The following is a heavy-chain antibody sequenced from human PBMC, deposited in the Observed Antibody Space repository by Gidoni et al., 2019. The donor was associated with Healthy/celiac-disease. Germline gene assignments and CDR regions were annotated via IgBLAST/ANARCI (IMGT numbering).Heavy chain of an antibody. CDR3: ARGRDTIFGVDTPQTAEYFQH. CDR2: IIPIFGTA. Sequence: QVQLVQSGAEVKKPGSSVKVSCKASGGTFSSYAIRWVRQAPGQGLEWMGGIIPIFGTANYAQKFQGRVTITADESTSTAYMELSSLRSEDTAVYYCARGRDTIFGVDTPQTAEYFQHWGQGTLVTVSS. J-gene: IGHJ1*01. D-gene: IGHD3-3*01. V-gene: IGHV1-69*01. CDR1: GGTFSSYA.